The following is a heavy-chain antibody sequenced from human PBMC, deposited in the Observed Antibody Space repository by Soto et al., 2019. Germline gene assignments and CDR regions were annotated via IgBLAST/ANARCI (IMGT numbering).Heavy chain of an antibody. CDR3: ASGGDGYAKYFQH. CDR2: ISYDGSNK. J-gene: IGHJ1*01. D-gene: IGHD3-16*01. V-gene: IGHV3-30-3*01. Sequence: QVQLVESGGGVVQPGRSLRLSCAASGFTFSSYAMHWVRQAPGKGLEWVAVISYDGSNKYYADSVKGRFTISRDNSKNTLYLQMNSLRAEDTAVYYCASGGDGYAKYFQHWGQGTLVTVSS. CDR1: GFTFSSYA.